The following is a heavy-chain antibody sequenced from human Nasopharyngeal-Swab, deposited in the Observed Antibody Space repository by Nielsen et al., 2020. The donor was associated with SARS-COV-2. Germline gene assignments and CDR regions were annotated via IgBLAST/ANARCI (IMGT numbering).Heavy chain of an antibody. CDR2: ISAYNGKT. J-gene: IGHJ3*02. V-gene: IGHV1-18*01. CDR1: GYTFTSYG. CDR3: ARSGDTAMVLGAFDI. Sequence: ASVKVSCKASGYTFTSYGISWVRQAPGQGLEWMGWISAYNGKTNYAQKLQGRVTMTTDTSTSTAYMELCSLRSEDTAVYYCARSGDTAMVLGAFDIWGQGTMVTVSS. D-gene: IGHD5-18*01.